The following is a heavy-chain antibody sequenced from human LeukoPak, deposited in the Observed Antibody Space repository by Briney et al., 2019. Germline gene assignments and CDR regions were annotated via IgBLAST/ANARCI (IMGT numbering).Heavy chain of an antibody. D-gene: IGHD3-10*01. CDR3: ARSVRGVIQYYFDY. V-gene: IGHV4-4*07. J-gene: IGHJ4*02. CDR1: GGSISNYY. CDR2: INTSGST. Sequence: SETLSLTCTVSGGSISNYYWSWIRQPAGKGLEWIERINTSGSTNYNPSLKSRVTISVDTSKNQFSLKLSSVTAADTAVYYCARSVRGVIQYYFDYWGQGTLVTVSS.